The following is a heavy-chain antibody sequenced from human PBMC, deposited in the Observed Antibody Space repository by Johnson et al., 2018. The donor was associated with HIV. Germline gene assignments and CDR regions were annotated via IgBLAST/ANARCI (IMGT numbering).Heavy chain of an antibody. D-gene: IGHD7-27*01. J-gene: IGHJ3*02. Sequence: VQLVESGGGVVRPGGSLRLSCVASGFTFEDYGMNWVRQAPGKGLEWVSDISWNGGTTGYADSVKGRFTISRDNPKNTRFLQMNSLRAEDTAVYYCATWAPDAFDIWGQGTMVTVSS. CDR1: GFTFEDYG. CDR2: ISWNGGTT. V-gene: IGHV3-20*04. CDR3: ATWAPDAFDI.